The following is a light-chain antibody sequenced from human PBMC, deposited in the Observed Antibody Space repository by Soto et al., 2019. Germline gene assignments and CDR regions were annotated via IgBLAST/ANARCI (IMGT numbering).Light chain of an antibody. CDR1: QTIIGY. CDR3: QQSYNTPRP. J-gene: IGKJ1*01. Sequence: DIQMTQSPSSLSASIGDSVTITCRASQTIIGYLNWYQQKPGKAPRLLINAASNLQSGVPSRFRGSGSETDFTLTITSLQPEDFATYYCQQSYNTPRPFGQGTKVEIQ. V-gene: IGKV1-39*01. CDR2: AAS.